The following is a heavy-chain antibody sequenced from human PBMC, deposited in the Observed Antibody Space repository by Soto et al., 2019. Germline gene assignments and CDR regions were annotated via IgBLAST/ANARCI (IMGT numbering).Heavy chain of an antibody. D-gene: IGHD1-1*01. Sequence: SETLSLTCTVSGGSMSRYYWTWIRQPPGKGLEWIGNIHYTGSTNYNPSLKSRVTILLGTSTSQFSLKVSSVTAADTTVYYCARDLTISSTDGPLDPWGHGTLVTVSS. J-gene: IGHJ5*02. CDR1: GGSMSRYY. V-gene: IGHV4-59*01. CDR2: IHYTGST. CDR3: ARDLTISSTDGPLDP.